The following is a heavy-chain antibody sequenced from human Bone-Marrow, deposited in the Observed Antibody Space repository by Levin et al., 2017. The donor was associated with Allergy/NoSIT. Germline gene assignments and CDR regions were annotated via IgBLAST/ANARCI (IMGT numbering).Heavy chain of an antibody. J-gene: IGHJ6*02. CDR1: GFTFSNNA. CDR2: MSGSGRST. V-gene: IGHV3-23*01. CDR3: AQVGSYYDGHYYGMEV. D-gene: IGHD1-26*01. Sequence: GESLKISCVASGFTFSNNAMAWVRQAPGKGLEWISTMSGSGRSTYYADFLQGRFTISRDNSKNTLYLQMNSLRADDTALYFCAQVGSYYDGHYYGMEVWGQGTTVTVSS.